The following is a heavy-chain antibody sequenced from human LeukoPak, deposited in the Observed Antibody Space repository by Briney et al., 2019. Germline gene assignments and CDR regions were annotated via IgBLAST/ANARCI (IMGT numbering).Heavy chain of an antibody. CDR1: GFTFRTYW. V-gene: IGHV3-7*01. J-gene: IGHJ4*02. Sequence: GSLRLSCAASGFTFRTYWMSWVRQAPGKGLECVANMNQDGSEKYYVDSVKGRFTISRDNAKNSLYLQMNSLKAEDTAVYYCANGNYFDYWGQGTLVAVSS. CDR3: ANGNYFDY. CDR2: MNQDGSEK. D-gene: IGHD1-26*01.